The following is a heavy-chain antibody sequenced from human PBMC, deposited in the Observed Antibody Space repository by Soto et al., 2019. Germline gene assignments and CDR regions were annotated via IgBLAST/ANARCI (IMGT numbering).Heavy chain of an antibody. CDR2: INPNSGGT. D-gene: IGHD1-26*01. CDR1: GYTFTGYY. V-gene: IGHV1-2*02. J-gene: IGHJ5*02. CDR3: ARDKGVGGPGWFVP. Sequence: QVPLVQSGAEVKKPGASVKVSCKASGYTFTGYYMHWVRQAPGQGLEWMGWINPNSGGTNYAQKFQGRVTMTRDTSISTAYMELSRMRSDDTAVYYCARDKGVGGPGWFVPWGQGTLVTVSS.